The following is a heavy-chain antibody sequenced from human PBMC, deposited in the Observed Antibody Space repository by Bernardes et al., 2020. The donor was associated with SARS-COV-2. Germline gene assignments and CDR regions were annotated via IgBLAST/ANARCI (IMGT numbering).Heavy chain of an antibody. D-gene: IGHD6-19*01. J-gene: IGHJ5*02. CDR2: FDPEDGET. CDR3: ATVPPFISGWYLSVHPNCFDP. CDR1: GYTLTELS. V-gene: IGHV1-24*01. Sequence: ASMKVSCKVSGYTLTELSMHWVRQAPGKGLEWMGGFDPEDGETIYAQKFQGRVTMTEDTSTDTAYMELSSLRSEDTAVYYCATVPPFISGWYLSVHPNCFDPWGQGTPVTVSS.